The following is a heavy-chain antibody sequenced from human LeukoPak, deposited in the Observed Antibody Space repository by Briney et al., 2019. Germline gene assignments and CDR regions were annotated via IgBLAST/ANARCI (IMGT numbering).Heavy chain of an antibody. J-gene: IGHJ5*02. V-gene: IGHV1-2*02. CDR3: ARDSGGGSCDGCWFDP. Sequence: ASVKVSCKASGYTFTGYYMHWVRQAPGQGLEWMGWINPNSGGTNYAQKFQGRVTMTRDTSISTAYMELSRLRSDDTAVYYCARDSGGGSCDGCWFDPWGQGTLVTVSS. D-gene: IGHD2-15*01. CDR2: INPNSGGT. CDR1: GYTFTGYY.